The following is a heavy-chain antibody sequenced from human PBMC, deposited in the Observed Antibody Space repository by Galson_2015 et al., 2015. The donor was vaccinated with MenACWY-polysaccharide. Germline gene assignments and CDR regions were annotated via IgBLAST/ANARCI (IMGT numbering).Heavy chain of an antibody. CDR3: ARQNYDFWSGYPNDWFDP. V-gene: IGHV1-2*02. D-gene: IGHD3-3*01. CDR2: INPNSGGT. CDR1: GYTFTGYY. J-gene: IGHJ5*02. Sequence: SVKVSCKASGYTFTGYYMHWVRQAPGQGLEWMGWINPNSGGTNYAQKFRGRVTMTRDTSISTAYMELSRLRSDDTAVYYCARQNYDFWSGYPNDWFDPWGQGTLVTVSS.